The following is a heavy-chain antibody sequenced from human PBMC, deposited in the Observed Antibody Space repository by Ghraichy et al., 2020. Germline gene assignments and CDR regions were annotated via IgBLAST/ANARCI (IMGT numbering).Heavy chain of an antibody. CDR3: ARGCCGYSSLSVPDL. V-gene: IGHV6-1*01. D-gene: IGHD6-6*01. Sequence: SETLSLTCVISGDSVFSNSIAWNWIRQSPSRGLEWLGRTYYRSKWYNEYAASVESRITISADTSKNQFSLHLNSVTPEDTAVYYCARGCCGYSSLSVPDLWGRGTLVSGTS. J-gene: IGHJ2*01. CDR1: GDSVFSNSIA. CDR2: TYYRSKWYN.